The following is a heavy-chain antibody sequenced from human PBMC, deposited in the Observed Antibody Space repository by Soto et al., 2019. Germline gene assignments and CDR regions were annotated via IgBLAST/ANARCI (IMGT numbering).Heavy chain of an antibody. CDR1: GYTFTSAG. D-gene: IGHD3-10*01. Sequence: QVQLVQSGAEVKNPGTSVKVSCKASGYTFTSAGISWVRQAPGQGLEWMGWISVYNGNIKYAQKVQGRVTMTTDTSTSTAYMELRSLTSDDTAVYYCAGDLDGSGSYYTDYWGQGTLVTVSA. CDR2: ISVYNGNI. J-gene: IGHJ4*02. V-gene: IGHV1-18*01. CDR3: AGDLDGSGSYYTDY.